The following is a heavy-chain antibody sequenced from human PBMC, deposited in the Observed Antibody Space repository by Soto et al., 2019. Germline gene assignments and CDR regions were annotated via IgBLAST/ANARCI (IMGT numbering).Heavy chain of an antibody. CDR1: GFTFSSDG. V-gene: IGHV3-33*03. J-gene: IGHJ3*01. Sequence: QVQLVESGGGVVQPGGSLRLSCAASGFTFSSDGMHWVRQAPGKGLEWVAIIWSDGSNEYYADSVKGRFTISRDNSKKTLSLQMNSLRAEDTAVYFCATMESSAVDVFDFWGQGTLVTVSS. CDR3: ATMESSAVDVFDF. D-gene: IGHD3-3*01. CDR2: IWSDGSNE.